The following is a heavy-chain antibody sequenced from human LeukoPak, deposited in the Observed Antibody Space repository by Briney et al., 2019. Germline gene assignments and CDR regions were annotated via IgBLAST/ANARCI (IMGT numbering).Heavy chain of an antibody. V-gene: IGHV3-15*01. CDR3: TANSGYGMDV. CDR1: GFIFNSAW. CDR2: IKSKTDGGTV. D-gene: IGHD4/OR15-4a*01. J-gene: IGHJ6*02. Sequence: GGSLRLSCAASGFIFNSAWMSWVRQAPGEGPEWVGRIKSKTDGGTVDYAAPVKGRFTISRDDSKNTLYLQMNSLRTEDTAVYYCTANSGYGMDVWGQGTTVTVSS.